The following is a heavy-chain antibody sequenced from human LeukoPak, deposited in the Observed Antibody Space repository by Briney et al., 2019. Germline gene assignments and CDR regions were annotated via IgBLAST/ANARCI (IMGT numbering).Heavy chain of an antibody. J-gene: IGHJ3*02. CDR2: ISGGGGTT. V-gene: IGHV3-23*01. CDR3: AKGHCSTTSCSRTAFDI. Sequence: GGSLRLSCAASGFTFSDYYMSWLRQAPGKGLEWVSAISGGGGTTNYADSVKGRFTISRDNSNNKLCLQMNSLRAEDTALYYCAKGHCSTTSCSRTAFDIWGQGTMVTVSS. D-gene: IGHD2-2*01. CDR1: GFTFSDYY.